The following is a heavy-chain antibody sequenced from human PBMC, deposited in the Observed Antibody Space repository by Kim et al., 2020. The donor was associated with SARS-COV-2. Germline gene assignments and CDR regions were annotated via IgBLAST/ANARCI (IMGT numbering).Heavy chain of an antibody. CDR3: AREGSGWYEGWFDP. CDR2: IWYDGSNK. D-gene: IGHD6-19*01. Sequence: GGSLRLSCAASGFTFSSYGMHWVRQAPGKGLEWVAVIWYDGSNKYYADSVKGRFTISRDNSKNTLYLQMNSLRAEDTAVYYCAREGSGWYEGWFDPWGQGTLATVSS. CDR1: GFTFSSYG. J-gene: IGHJ5*02. V-gene: IGHV3-33*01.